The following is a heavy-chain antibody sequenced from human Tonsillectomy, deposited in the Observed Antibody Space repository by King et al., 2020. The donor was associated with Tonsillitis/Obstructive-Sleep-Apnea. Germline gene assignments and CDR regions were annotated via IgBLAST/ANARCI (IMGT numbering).Heavy chain of an antibody. V-gene: IGHV2-5*02. CDR1: GFSLTTSGVG. CDR3: APTRAPPGWTSYCSMDV. Sequence: ITLKESGPALVKPTQTLTLTCSFSGFSLTTSGVGVGWIRQPPGKALEWLAFISWDDNKRYSPTLKSRLTITKDTSKNQVVLTVTNMQPVDTATYYCAPTRAPPGWTSYCSMDVWGKGTTVTASS. D-gene: IGHD6-13*01. CDR2: ISWDDNK. J-gene: IGHJ6*03.